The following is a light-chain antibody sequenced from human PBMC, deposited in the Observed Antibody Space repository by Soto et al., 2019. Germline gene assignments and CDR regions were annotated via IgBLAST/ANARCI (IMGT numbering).Light chain of an antibody. V-gene: IGKV3-20*01. CDR2: AAS. CDR3: QQYGDSPPNP. Sequence: EIVLTQSPGTLSLSPGESATLSCRASQSVNSRFLAWYQHKPGQAHRLLIYAASTRATGIPDRFSGSASGTDFTLTISRLEPEDFAVYYCQQYGDSPPNPVGQGTKLEIK. CDR1: QSVNSRF. J-gene: IGKJ2*01.